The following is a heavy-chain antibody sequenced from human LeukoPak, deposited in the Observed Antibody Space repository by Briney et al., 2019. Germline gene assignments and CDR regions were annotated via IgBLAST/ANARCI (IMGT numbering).Heavy chain of an antibody. D-gene: IGHD3-9*01. J-gene: IGHJ5*02. CDR2: IYYSGST. Sequence: SETLSLTCTVSGGSISSYYWSWIRQPPGKGLEWIGYIYYSGSTNYNPSLKSRVTISVDTSKNQFSLKLSSVTAADTAVYYCARVNPKYYDILTGYYRGYRWFDPWGQGTLVTVSS. V-gene: IGHV4-59*01. CDR1: GGSISSYY. CDR3: ARVNPKYYDILTGYYRGYRWFDP.